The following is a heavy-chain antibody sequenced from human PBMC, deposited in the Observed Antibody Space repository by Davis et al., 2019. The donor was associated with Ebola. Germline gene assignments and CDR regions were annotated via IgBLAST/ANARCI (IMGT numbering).Heavy chain of an antibody. D-gene: IGHD6-19*01. V-gene: IGHV4-34*01. CDR2: IYHSGST. J-gene: IGHJ6*02. CDR1: GGSFSGYY. CDR3: ARGRIAVAGREGDYYYYGMDV. Sequence: GSLRLSCAVYGGSFSGYYWSWIRQPPGKGLEWIGYIYHSGSTYYNPSLKSRVTISVDRSKNQFSLKLSSVTAADTAVYYCARGRIAVAGREGDYYYYGMDVWGQGTTVTVSS.